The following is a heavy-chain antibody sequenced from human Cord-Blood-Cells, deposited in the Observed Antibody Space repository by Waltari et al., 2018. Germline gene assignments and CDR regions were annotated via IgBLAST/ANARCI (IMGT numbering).Heavy chain of an antibody. J-gene: IGHJ6*02. D-gene: IGHD4-17*01. CDR2: IYYSGST. Sequence: QLQLQESGPGLVKPSQTLSLTCTVSGGSISSRGYYLSWLRQPPATGLEWIGYIYYSGSTYYNPSLKSRVTISVDTSKNQFSLKLSSVTAADTAVYYCARTFTTVTNYYYYYGMDVWGQGTTVTVSS. V-gene: IGHV4-31*03. CDR3: ARTFTTVTNYYYYYGMDV. CDR1: GGSISSRGYY.